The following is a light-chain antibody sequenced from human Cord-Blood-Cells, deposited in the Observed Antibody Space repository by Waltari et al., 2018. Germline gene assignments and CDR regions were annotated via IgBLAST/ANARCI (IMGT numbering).Light chain of an antibody. CDR2: GAS. Sequence: EIVMTQSPATLSLSPGERATLSCRASQSVSSSYLSWYQQKPGQAPRHLIYGASTRATGIPARFSGSGSGTDFTLTISSLQPEDFAVYYCQQDYNLPYTFGQGTKLEIK. CDR1: QSVSSSY. J-gene: IGKJ2*01. V-gene: IGKV3D-7*01. CDR3: QQDYNLPYT.